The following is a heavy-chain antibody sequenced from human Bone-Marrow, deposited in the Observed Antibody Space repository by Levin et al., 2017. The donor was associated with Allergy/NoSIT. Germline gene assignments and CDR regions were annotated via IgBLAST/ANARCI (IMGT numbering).Heavy chain of an antibody. D-gene: IGHD3-10*01. CDR2: ISSSSSTI. V-gene: IGHV3-48*01. CDR1: GFTFSSYS. Sequence: PGGSLRLSCAASGFTFSSYSMNWVRQAPGKGLEWVSYISSSSSTIYYADSVKGRFTISRDNAKNSLYLQMNSLRAEDTAVYYCARVHYYGLGSYYLDYWGQGTLVTVSS. J-gene: IGHJ4*02. CDR3: ARVHYYGLGSYYLDY.